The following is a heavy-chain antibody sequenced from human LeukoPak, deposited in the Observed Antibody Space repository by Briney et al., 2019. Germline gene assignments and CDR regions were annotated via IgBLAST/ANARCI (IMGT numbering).Heavy chain of an antibody. CDR2: INNSGST. Sequence: SETLSLTCAVYGGSFSGYYWSWIRQPPGKGLEWIGEINNSGSTNYNPSLKSRVTISVDTSKNQFSLKLSSLTTADTAVYYCARFSRFTGYNWFDPWGQGTLVTVSS. CDR3: ARFSRFTGYNWFDP. V-gene: IGHV4-34*01. CDR1: GGSFSGYY. D-gene: IGHD3-3*01. J-gene: IGHJ5*02.